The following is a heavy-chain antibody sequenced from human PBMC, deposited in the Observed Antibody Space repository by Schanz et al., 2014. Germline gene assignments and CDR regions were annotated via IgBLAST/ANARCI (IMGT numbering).Heavy chain of an antibody. CDR1: GFSFSSYA. V-gene: IGHV3-23*01. CDR3: ARKMKLGVYGGKGHDSLDI. D-gene: IGHD4-17*01. J-gene: IGHJ3*02. Sequence: EVQLLESGGGLVEPGGSLRLSCAASGFSFSSYAMGWVRQARGKGLEWVSAMNESHSTIYYADSVRGRFTISRDNAENTLFLQMNALRAEDTAVYYCARKMKLGVYGGKGHDSLDIWGGGTMVDVAA. CDR2: MNESHSTI.